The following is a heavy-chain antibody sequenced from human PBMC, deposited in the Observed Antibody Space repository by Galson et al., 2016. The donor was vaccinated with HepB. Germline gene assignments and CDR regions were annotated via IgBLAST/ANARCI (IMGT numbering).Heavy chain of an antibody. CDR2: INKDGSEK. D-gene: IGHD4-17*01. CDR1: GFTFSHYW. J-gene: IGHJ4*02. Sequence: LRLSCAASGFTFSHYWMTWVRPATGHGLEWVANINKDGSEKNYVDSVTGRFTNTRDNAKNSPFPQMNSLSAEDTAVYYCARTQRNGDDFDYWGQGTLVTVSS. CDR3: ARTQRNGDDFDY. V-gene: IGHV3-7*03.